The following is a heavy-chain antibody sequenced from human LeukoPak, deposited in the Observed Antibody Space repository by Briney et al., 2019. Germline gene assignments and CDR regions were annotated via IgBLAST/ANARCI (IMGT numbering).Heavy chain of an antibody. V-gene: IGHV4-59*01. D-gene: IGHD2-2*01. J-gene: IGHJ5*02. CDR2: IYYSGNT. Sequence: SETLSLTCTVSGGSISSYYWSWIRQPPGKGLEWIGYIYYSGNTNYNPSLNSRVTISVDTSKNQFSLRLSSVTAADTAIYYCARDLGYCSTASCYGWFDPWGQGTLVTLSS. CDR3: ARDLGYCSTASCYGWFDP. CDR1: GGSISSYY.